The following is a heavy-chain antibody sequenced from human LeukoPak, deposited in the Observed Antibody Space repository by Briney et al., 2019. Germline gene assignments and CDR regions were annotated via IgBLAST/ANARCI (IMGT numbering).Heavy chain of an antibody. D-gene: IGHD3-10*01. CDR2: ISYDGSNK. CDR3: ANDYRSGSFHDF. CDR1: GFTFSSYG. Sequence: RGSLRLSCAASGFTFSSYGMHWVRQAPGKGLEWVAVISYDGSNKYSADSVKGRFTISRDNSKNTLYLQMNSLRAEDTAVYYCANDYRSGSFHDFWGQGTLVTVSS. V-gene: IGHV3-30*18. J-gene: IGHJ4*02.